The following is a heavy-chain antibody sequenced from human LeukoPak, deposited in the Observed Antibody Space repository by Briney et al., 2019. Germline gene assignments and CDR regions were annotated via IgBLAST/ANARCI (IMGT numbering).Heavy chain of an antibody. J-gene: IGHJ4*02. D-gene: IGHD6-19*01. CDR3: ARENRVGSSGCDY. CDR2: ISYDGSNK. CDR1: GFTFSSYA. Sequence: GRSLRLSCAASGFTFSSYAMHWVRQAPGKGLEWVAVISYDGSNKYYADSVKGRFTISRDNSKNTLYLQMNSLRAEDTAVYYCARENRVGSSGCDYWGQGTLVTVSS. V-gene: IGHV3-30-3*01.